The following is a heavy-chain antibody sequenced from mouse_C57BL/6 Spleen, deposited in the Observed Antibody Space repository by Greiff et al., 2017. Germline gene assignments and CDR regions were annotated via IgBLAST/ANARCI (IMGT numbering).Heavy chain of an antibody. CDR1: GYTFTGYW. Sequence: VKLMESGAELMKPGASVKLSCKATGYTFTGYWIEWVKQRPGHGLEWIGEILPGGGSTNYNEKFKGKATFTADTSSNTAYMQLSSLTTEDSAIYYCARWEDYGSSPWFAYWGQGTLVTVSA. D-gene: IGHD1-1*01. CDR3: ARWEDYGSSPWFAY. CDR2: ILPGGGST. V-gene: IGHV1-9*01. J-gene: IGHJ3*01.